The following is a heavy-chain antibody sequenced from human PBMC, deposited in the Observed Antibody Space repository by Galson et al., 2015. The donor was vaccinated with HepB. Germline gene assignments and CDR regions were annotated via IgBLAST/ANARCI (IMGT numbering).Heavy chain of an antibody. Sequence: SLRLSCAASGFTFSSYGMHWVRQAPGKGLEWVAVIWYDGSNKYYADSVKGRFTISRDNSKNTLYLQMNSLRAEDTAVYYCARDAGNYVYFDYWGQGTLVTVSS. V-gene: IGHV3-33*01. CDR3: ARDAGNYVYFDY. CDR1: GFTFSSYG. CDR2: IWYDGSNK. J-gene: IGHJ4*02. D-gene: IGHD4-11*01.